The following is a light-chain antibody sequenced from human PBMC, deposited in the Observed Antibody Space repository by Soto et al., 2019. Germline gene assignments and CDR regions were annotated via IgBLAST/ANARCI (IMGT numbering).Light chain of an antibody. Sequence: DIQMTQSPSSLSASVGDRVTITYRASQTINSYLNWYRQKPGKAPELLIYAASSLHSGVPSRFSGSGSGTDFTLTISSLQPEDFATYYCQQTYSTPPTFGQGTKVDIK. CDR2: AAS. J-gene: IGKJ1*01. CDR1: QTINSY. CDR3: QQTYSTPPT. V-gene: IGKV1-39*01.